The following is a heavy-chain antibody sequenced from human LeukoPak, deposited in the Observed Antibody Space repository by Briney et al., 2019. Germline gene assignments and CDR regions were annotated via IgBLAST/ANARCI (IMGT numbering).Heavy chain of an antibody. V-gene: IGHV1-18*04. CDR1: GYTFTGYY. Sequence: GASVKVSCKASGYTFTGYYMHWVRQAPGQGLEWMGWISAYNGNTNYAQKLQGRVTMTTDTSTSTAYMELRSLRSDDTAVYYCARDHIDGRSWFHPDYWGQGTLVTVSS. CDR3: ARDHIDGRSWFHPDY. CDR2: ISAYNGNT. D-gene: IGHD6-13*01. J-gene: IGHJ4*02.